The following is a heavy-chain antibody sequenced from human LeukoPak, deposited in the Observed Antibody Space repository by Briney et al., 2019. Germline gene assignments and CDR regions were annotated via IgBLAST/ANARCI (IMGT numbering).Heavy chain of an antibody. D-gene: IGHD3-22*01. CDR3: AREPTYYYDSSGSDY. CDR2: INHSGST. J-gene: IGHJ4*02. V-gene: IGHV4-34*01. CDR1: GGSFSGYY. Sequence: PSETLSLTCAVYGGSFSGYYWSWIRQPPGKGLEWIGEINHSGSTNYNPSLKSRVTISVDTSKSQFSLKLSSVTAADTAVYYCAREPTYYYDSSGSDYWGQGTLVTVSS.